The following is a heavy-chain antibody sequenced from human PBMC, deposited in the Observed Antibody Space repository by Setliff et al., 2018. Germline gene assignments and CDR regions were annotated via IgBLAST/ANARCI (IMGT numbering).Heavy chain of an antibody. J-gene: IGHJ4*02. CDR2: IYPGDSDT. V-gene: IGHV5-51*01. D-gene: IGHD3-22*01. CDR1: GYSFTTYW. CDR3: ARSAWGSSGYYPYYFDY. Sequence: GESPKTSCKGSGYSFTTYWTGWVRQMPGKGLEWMGIIYPGDSDTRHSPSFQGHVTISADKSITTAYLQWSSLKASDTAMYYCARSAWGSSGYYPYYFDYWGQGTLVTVSS.